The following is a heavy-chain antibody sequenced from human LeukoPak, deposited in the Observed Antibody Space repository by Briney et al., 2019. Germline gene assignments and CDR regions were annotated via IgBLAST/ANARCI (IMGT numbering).Heavy chain of an antibody. CDR3: ARSETGYSSDWYVNHMDV. Sequence: SVKVSCKASGGTFSSYAISWVRQAPGQGLEWMGGIIPIFGTANYAQKFQGRVTITADKSTSTAYMELSSLRSEDTAVYYCARSETGYSSDWYVNHMDVWGKGTTVAVSS. V-gene: IGHV1-69*06. CDR1: GGTFSSYA. CDR2: IIPIFGTA. D-gene: IGHD6-19*01. J-gene: IGHJ6*03.